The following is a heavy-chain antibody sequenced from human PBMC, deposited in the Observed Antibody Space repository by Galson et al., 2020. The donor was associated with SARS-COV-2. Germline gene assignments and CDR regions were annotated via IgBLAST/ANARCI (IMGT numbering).Heavy chain of an antibody. CDR3: ARELGFSTGHGEDGSDY. D-gene: IGHD6-19*01. Sequence: GGSLTLSCAASGFTFSSYGMHWVRQAPGKGLEWVAVIWYDGSNKYYADSVKGRFTISRDNSKNTLYRQMNSLRAEDTAAYYCARELGFSTGHGEDGSDYWGQGTLGTVAS. CDR2: IWYDGSNK. J-gene: IGHJ4*02. V-gene: IGHV3-33*01. CDR1: GFTFSSYG.